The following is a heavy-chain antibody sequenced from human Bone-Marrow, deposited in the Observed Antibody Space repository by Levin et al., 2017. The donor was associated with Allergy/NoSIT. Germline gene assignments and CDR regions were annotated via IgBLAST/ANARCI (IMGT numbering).Heavy chain of an antibody. J-gene: IGHJ4*02. CDR3: ATERWSDGKHGPLDY. CDR2: FDPEDGEI. CDR1: GYSLSELA. Sequence: GESLKISCKVSGYSLSELAIHWVRQSPGKGLEWMGGFDPEDGEIIYAQKFQGRVTMTEGTSIGTAYLELSSLTSEDTAFYYCATERWSDGKHGPLDYWGQGTLVTVSS. V-gene: IGHV1-24*01. D-gene: IGHD4-23*01.